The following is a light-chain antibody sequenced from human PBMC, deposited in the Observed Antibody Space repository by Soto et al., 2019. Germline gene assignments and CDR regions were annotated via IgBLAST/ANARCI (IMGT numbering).Light chain of an antibody. V-gene: IGKV3-15*01. Sequence: EIEMTQSPATLSLAPGERATLSCRASQSVSSNLAWYQQKPGQAPRLLIYGASTRATGIPARISGSGSGTEFTLTISSLQSEDFAVYYCQQYDDWPPSYTFGQGTKVDI. CDR3: QQYDDWPPSYT. CDR2: GAS. J-gene: IGKJ2*01. CDR1: QSVSSN.